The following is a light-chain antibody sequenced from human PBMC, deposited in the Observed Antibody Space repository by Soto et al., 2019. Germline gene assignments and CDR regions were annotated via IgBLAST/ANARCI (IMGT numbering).Light chain of an antibody. CDR1: QSVSTY. Sequence: EIVLTQSPATLSLSPGERATLSCRASQSVSTYLAWYQHKPGQAPRLLIYGASTRATGIPDRFSGSGSDTDFSLTIRRLDPEDFAMYYCLLYFSPDRYTFGPGTKVQIK. J-gene: IGKJ2*01. CDR2: GAS. CDR3: LLYFSPDRYT. V-gene: IGKV3-11*01.